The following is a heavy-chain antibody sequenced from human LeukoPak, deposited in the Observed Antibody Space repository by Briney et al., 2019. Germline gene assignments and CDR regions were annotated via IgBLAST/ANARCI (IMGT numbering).Heavy chain of an antibody. CDR3: ARAQLPYYFDY. D-gene: IGHD6-6*01. CDR2: ISSSGSTI. V-gene: IGHV3-48*03. J-gene: IGHJ4*02. CDR1: GFTFSSYE. Sequence: PRGSLRLSCAASGFTFSSYEMNWVRQAPGKGLEWVSYISSSGSTIYYADSVKGRFTISRDNAKNSLYLQMNSLRAEDTAVYYCARAQLPYYFDYWGQGTLVTVSS.